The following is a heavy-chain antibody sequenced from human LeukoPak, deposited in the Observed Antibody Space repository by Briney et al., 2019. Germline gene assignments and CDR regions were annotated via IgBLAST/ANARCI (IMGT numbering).Heavy chain of an antibody. CDR3: ARGGLLRPGYYFDY. D-gene: IGHD1-26*01. CDR1: GFTFSSYA. V-gene: IGHV3-23*01. CDR2: ISGSGGST. J-gene: IGHJ4*02. Sequence: GGSLRLSCAASGFTFSSYAMSWVRQAPGKGLEWVSAISGSGGSTYYADSVKGRFTISRDNSKNTLYLQMNSLRAEDTAVYYCARGGLLRPGYYFDYWGQGTLVTVSS.